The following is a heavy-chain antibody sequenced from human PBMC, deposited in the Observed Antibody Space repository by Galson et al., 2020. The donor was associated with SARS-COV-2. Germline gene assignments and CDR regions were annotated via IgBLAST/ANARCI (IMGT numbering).Heavy chain of an antibody. CDR1: GGSSSGYY. J-gene: IGHJ5*02. V-gene: IGHV4-34*01. CDR3: TRLRGTSRGYNWFDP. CDR2: SNHNGGT. D-gene: IGHD2-2*01. Sequence: ETSETLSLTCAVYGGSSSGYYWSWIRQTPGKGLEWIGESNHNGGTNYNPSLKSRVTISVDMSKNQFSLKLTSVTAADTAVYYCTRLRGTSRGYNWFDPWAQGTLVTVSS.